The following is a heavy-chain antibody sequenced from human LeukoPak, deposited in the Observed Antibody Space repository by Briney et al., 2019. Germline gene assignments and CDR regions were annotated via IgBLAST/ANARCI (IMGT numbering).Heavy chain of an antibody. Sequence: GSLRLSCAASGFTFDDYTMHWVRQAPGKGLEWVSLISWDGGSTYYADSVKGRFTISRDNSKNSLYLQMNSLRTEDTALYYCAKDMRDFWSGQVGAGMDVWGKGTTVTVSS. V-gene: IGHV3-43*01. CDR1: GFTFDDYT. D-gene: IGHD3-3*01. CDR2: ISWDGGST. CDR3: AKDMRDFWSGQVGAGMDV. J-gene: IGHJ6*04.